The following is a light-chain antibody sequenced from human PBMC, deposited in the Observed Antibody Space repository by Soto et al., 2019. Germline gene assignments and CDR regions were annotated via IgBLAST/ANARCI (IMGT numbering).Light chain of an antibody. J-gene: IGLJ3*02. V-gene: IGLV2-8*01. CDR3: SSHAGNNMGV. CDR1: SSDVGGYNY. CDR2: EVS. Sequence: QSVLTQPASVSGSPGQSITISCTGTSSDVGGYNYVSWYQQHPGKAPNLLIYEVSQRPSGVPDRFSGSKSGNTATLTVSGLQAEDEAEYFCSSHAGNNMGVFGGGTKLTVL.